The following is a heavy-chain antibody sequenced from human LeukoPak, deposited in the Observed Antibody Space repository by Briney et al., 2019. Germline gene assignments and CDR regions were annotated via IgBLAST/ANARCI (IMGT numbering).Heavy chain of an antibody. V-gene: IGHV3-23*01. J-gene: IGHJ4*02. CDR3: AKEQGYGWGSYGFDC. D-gene: IGHD3-10*01. CDR1: GFTFSSYG. CDR2: ISGSGGST. Sequence: GGSLRLSCAASGFTFSSYGMHWGRQAPGKGLEWVSAISGSGGSTYYADSVKGRFTISRENSKNPLYLHMNSLRAEATAVYYCAKEQGYGWGSYGFDCWGQGTLVTVSS.